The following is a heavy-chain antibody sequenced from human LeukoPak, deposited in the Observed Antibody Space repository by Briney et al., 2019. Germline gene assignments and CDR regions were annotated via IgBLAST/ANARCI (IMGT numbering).Heavy chain of an antibody. J-gene: IGHJ5*02. V-gene: IGHV4-4*07. CDR2: IYTSGST. D-gene: IGHD2-15*01. Sequence: SETLSLTCTVSGGSISSYYWSWIRQPAGKGLEWIGRIYTSGSTNYNPSLKSRVTMSVDTSKNQFSLKLSPVTAADTAVYYCARDLITVVAATLQNWFDPWGQGTLVTVSS. CDR1: GGSISSYY. CDR3: ARDLITVVAATLQNWFDP.